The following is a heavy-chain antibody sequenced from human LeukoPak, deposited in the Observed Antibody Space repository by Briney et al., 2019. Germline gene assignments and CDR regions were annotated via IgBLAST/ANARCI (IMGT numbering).Heavy chain of an antibody. V-gene: IGHV3-7*03. J-gene: IGHJ6*02. D-gene: IGHD3-16*01. CDR1: GFTFSSYW. CDR3: ARGGGLDV. Sequence: QPGGSLRLSCAASGFTFSSYWMNWARQAPGKGLEWVASINRNGNVNYYVDSVKGRFTISRDNAKNSLYLQMSNLRAEDTAVYFCARGGGLDVWSQGATVTVSS. CDR2: INRNGNVN.